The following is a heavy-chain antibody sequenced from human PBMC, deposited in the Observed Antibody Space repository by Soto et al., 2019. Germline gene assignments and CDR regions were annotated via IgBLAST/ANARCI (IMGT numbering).Heavy chain of an antibody. D-gene: IGHD3-10*01. CDR1: GGSINSGDNY. CDR3: ARAPQSGRAYYGIDV. CDR2: IYYSGST. Sequence: QVQLQESGPGLVKPSQTLSLTCTVSGGSINSGDNYWSWIRQPPGKGLEWIGNIYYSGSTDYNPSLRSRVTISVNTSKNQFALKVSSVTAADTAVYFCARAPQSGRAYYGIDVSGQGTTVTVSS. V-gene: IGHV4-30-4*01. J-gene: IGHJ6*02.